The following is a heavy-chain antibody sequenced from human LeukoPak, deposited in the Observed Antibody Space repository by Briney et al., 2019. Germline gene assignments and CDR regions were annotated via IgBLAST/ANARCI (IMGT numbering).Heavy chain of an antibody. CDR3: ARGSTYYYDSSGYYRDY. J-gene: IGHJ4*02. D-gene: IGHD3-22*01. V-gene: IGHV1-46*01. CDR2: IDPSGGST. CDR1: GYTFTSYY. Sequence: ASVKVSCKASGYTFTSYYMHWVRQAPGQGPEWMGIIDPSGGSTSYAQKFQGRVTMTRDTSISTAYMELSRLRSDDTAVYYCARGSTYYYDSSGYYRDYWGQGTLVTVSS.